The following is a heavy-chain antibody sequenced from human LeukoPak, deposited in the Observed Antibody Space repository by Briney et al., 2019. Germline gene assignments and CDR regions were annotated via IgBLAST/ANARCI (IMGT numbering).Heavy chain of an antibody. Sequence: SETLSLTCTVSGGSISSYYWSWIRQPPGKGLEWIGYIYYSGSTNYNPSLKSRVTISVDTSKNQFSLKLSSVTAADTAVYYCARASGYRGYVPPDYWGQGTLVTVSS. CDR2: IYYSGST. CDR3: ARASGYRGYVPPDY. V-gene: IGHV4-59*01. CDR1: GGSISSYY. D-gene: IGHD5-12*01. J-gene: IGHJ4*02.